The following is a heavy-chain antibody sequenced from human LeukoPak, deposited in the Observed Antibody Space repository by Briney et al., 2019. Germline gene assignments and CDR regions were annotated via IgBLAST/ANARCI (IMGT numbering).Heavy chain of an antibody. CDR2: INPSGGST. Sequence: GASVKVSCKASGYTFTSYYMHWVRQAPGQGFEWMGIINPSGGSTSYAQKFQGRVTMTRDTSTSTVYMELSSLRSEDTAVYYSARGGGGSYVYWYFDLWGRGTLVTVSS. V-gene: IGHV1-46*01. CDR3: ARGGGGSYVYWYFDL. D-gene: IGHD2-15*01. CDR1: GYTFTSYY. J-gene: IGHJ2*01.